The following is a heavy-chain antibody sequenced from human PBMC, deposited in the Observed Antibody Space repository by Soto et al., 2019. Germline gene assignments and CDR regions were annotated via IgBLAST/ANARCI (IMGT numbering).Heavy chain of an antibody. V-gene: IGHV3-21*01. CDR2: ISDSSNNI. CDR3: VRESVGARRCYGMDV. Sequence: EVQLAESGGGLVKPGGSLRLSCAASGFTFISYSMNWVRQAPAKGLEWVSSISDSSNNIYYADSVKGPFTISRDNAKNSLFLQMNSVRAEDTAVYCRVRESVGARRCYGMDVWGQGTTVTVSS. CDR1: GFTFISYS. J-gene: IGHJ6*02. D-gene: IGHD1-26*01.